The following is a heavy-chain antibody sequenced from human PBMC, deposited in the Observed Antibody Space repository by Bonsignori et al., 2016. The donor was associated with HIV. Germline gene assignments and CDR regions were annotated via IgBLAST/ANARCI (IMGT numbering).Heavy chain of an antibody. CDR3: ARGAPQQLVGGVDYYYYMDV. J-gene: IGHJ6*03. V-gene: IGHV4-34*01. CDR2: INHSGST. Sequence: RQAPGKGLEWIGEINHSGSTNYNPSLKSRVTISVDTSKNQFSLKLSSVTAADTAVYYCARGAPQQLVGGVDYYYYMDVWGKGTTVTVSS. D-gene: IGHD6-13*01.